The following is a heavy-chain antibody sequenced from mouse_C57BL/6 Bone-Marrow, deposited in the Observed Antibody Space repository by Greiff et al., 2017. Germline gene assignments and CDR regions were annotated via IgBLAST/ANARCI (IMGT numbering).Heavy chain of an antibody. CDR1: GFNFKNSY. V-gene: IGHV14-3*01. CDR2: IDPANGNT. J-gene: IGHJ2*01. CDR3: ASYYYGDDH. D-gene: IGHD1-1*01. Sequence: VQLQQSVAELVRPGASVKLSCTASGFNFKNSYMHWVKQRPEQGLEWIGRIDPANGNTKYAPKFQGKATITADTSSNPAYLQLSSLTSEDTSIDYCASYYYGDDHWGQGTTLTVSA.